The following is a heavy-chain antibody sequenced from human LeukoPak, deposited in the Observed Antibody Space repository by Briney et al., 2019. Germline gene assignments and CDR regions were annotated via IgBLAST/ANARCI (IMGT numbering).Heavy chain of an antibody. Sequence: SETLSLTCAVSGGSFNVYYWSWIRQPPGKGLEWIGEINQSGSANYNPSLKSRVTLLIDTSKNQFSLKLSSVTAADTAVYYCARLPLWFGDQETLPNWGQGTLVTVSS. CDR2: INQSGSA. D-gene: IGHD3-10*01. CDR1: GGSFNVYY. J-gene: IGHJ4*02. V-gene: IGHV4-34*01. CDR3: ARLPLWFGDQETLPN.